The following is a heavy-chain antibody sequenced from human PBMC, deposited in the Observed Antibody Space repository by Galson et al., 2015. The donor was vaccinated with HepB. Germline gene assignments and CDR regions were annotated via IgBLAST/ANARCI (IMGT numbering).Heavy chain of an antibody. V-gene: IGHV1-3*01. J-gene: IGHJ6*02. D-gene: IGHD6-13*01. CDR1: GYTFTSYA. Sequence: SVKVSCKASGYTFTSYAMHWVRQAPGQRLEWIGWINAANGNTKYSQKFQGRVTITGDTSASTAYMELSALRSEDTAVYYCARGTIAAAGYDYYYGMDVWGQGTTVTVSS. CDR2: INAANGNT. CDR3: ARGTIAAAGYDYYYGMDV.